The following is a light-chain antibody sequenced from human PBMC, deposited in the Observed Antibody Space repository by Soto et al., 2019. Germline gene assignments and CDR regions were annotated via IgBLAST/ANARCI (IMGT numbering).Light chain of an antibody. CDR1: QSVRSN. CDR2: DAS. CDR3: QQYNSYSSWT. V-gene: IGKV3-15*01. J-gene: IGKJ1*01. Sequence: EKVMTQSPATLSVSPGERATLSCRASQSVRSNLAWYQQKPGQPPRLLIYDASTRATRIPSRFSGSGSGTEFTLTISSLQTDDFATYYCQQYNSYSSWTFGQGTKVDI.